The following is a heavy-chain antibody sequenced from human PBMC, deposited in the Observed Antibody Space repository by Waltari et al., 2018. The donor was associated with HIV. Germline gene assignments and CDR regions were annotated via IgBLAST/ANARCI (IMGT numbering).Heavy chain of an antibody. V-gene: IGHV3-15*01. CDR3: TTAVAGPRAPDAFDI. Sequence: EVQLVESGGGLVKPGGSLRLSCAASGFTFGNAWMSWVRQTPGKGLDLFGRIKSKTDGGTTDYAVPVKARFTISRDDSKNTLYLQMNSLKLEDTAVYYCTTAVAGPRAPDAFDIWRQGTMVTVSS. CDR1: GFTFGNAW. CDR2: IKSKTDGGTT. D-gene: IGHD2-15*01. J-gene: IGHJ3*02.